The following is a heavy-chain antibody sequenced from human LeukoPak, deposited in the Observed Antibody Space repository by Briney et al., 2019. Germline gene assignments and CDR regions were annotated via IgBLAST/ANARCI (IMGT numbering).Heavy chain of an antibody. J-gene: IGHJ6*02. CDR1: GGSISSYY. Sequence: SETLSLTCTVPGGSISSYYWSWIRQPPGKGLEWIGYIYYSGSTNYNPSLKSRVTISVDTSKNQFSLKLSSVTAADTAVYYCARSGYSSGWYVPYYYYGMDVWGQGTTVTVSS. CDR2: IYYSGST. D-gene: IGHD6-19*01. V-gene: IGHV4-59*01. CDR3: ARSGYSSGWYVPYYYYGMDV.